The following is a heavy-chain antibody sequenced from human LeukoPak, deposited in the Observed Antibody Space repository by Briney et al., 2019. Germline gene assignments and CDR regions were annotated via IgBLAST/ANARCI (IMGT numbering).Heavy chain of an antibody. Sequence: GGSLRLSCAASGFTFSSYTMNWVRQAPGKGLEWVSYISSSSSPIYYADSVKGRFTISRDNAKNSLYLQMNSLRAEDTAVYYCARSKRNGFDIWGQGTMVTVSS. J-gene: IGHJ3*02. CDR3: ARSKRNGFDI. CDR1: GFTFSSYT. CDR2: ISSSSSPI. V-gene: IGHV3-48*01.